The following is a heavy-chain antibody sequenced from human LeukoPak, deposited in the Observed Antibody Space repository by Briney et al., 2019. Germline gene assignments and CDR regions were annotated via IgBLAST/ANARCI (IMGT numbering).Heavy chain of an antibody. V-gene: IGHV4-59*01. J-gene: IGHJ5*02. Sequence: SETLSLTCTVSGGSINSYYWSWIRQPPGKGLEWIGYISYSGSTNYSPSLKSRVTISVDTSKNQFSLKLSSVTAADTAVYYCARRIGMSGSYFRNNWFDPWGQGTLVTVSS. CDR1: GGSINSYY. D-gene: IGHD1-26*01. CDR2: ISYSGST. CDR3: ARRIGMSGSYFRNNWFDP.